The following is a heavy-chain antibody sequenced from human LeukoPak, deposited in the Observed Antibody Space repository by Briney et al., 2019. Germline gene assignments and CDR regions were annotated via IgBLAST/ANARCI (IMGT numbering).Heavy chain of an antibody. CDR2: AYYRSKWYK. D-gene: IGHD3-3*01. CDR1: GDSVSSNSAA. Sequence: SQTLSLTCAISGDSVSSNSAAWNWIRQSPSRGLEWLGRAYYRSKWYKDYAVSVKSRITINTDTSNNQFSLKLNSVTAADTAVYYCARSRVWSGYWGNFDYWGQGTLVTVSS. V-gene: IGHV6-1*01. J-gene: IGHJ4*02. CDR3: ARSRVWSGYWGNFDY.